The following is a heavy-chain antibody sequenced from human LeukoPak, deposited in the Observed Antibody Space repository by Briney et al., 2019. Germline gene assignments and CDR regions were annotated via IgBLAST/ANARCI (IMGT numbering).Heavy chain of an antibody. J-gene: IGHJ6*03. CDR2: IYTSGST. CDR1: GGSISSYY. CDR3: ARLGYSYGLGYYYYMDV. D-gene: IGHD5-18*01. V-gene: IGHV4-4*07. Sequence: PSETLSLTCTVSGGSISSYYWSWIRQPAGKGLEWIGRIYTSGSTNYNPSLKSRVTMSVDTSKNQFSLKLSSVTAADTAVYYCARLGYSYGLGYYYYMDVWGKGTTVTVSS.